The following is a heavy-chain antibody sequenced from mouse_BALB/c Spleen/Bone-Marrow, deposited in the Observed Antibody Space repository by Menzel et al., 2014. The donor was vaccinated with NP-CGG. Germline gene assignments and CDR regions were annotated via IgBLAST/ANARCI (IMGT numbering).Heavy chain of an antibody. J-gene: IGHJ3*01. V-gene: IGHV4-1*02. Sequence: EVKLQESGGGLVQPGGSLKLSCAASGFDFSRYWMSWVRQAPGKGLEWIGEINPESNTINYSPSLKDKFIISRDNAKNTLYLQMNKVRSEDTALYYCARLGYHGGFAYWGQGTLVTVSA. CDR1: GFDFSRYW. CDR3: ARLGYHGGFAY. D-gene: IGHD2-2*01. CDR2: INPESNTI.